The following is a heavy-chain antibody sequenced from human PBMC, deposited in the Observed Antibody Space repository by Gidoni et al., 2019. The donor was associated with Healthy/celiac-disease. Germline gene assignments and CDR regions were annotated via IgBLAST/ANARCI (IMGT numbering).Heavy chain of an antibody. V-gene: IGHV1-46*01. CDR2: INPSGGST. CDR1: GYTFTSYY. J-gene: IGHJ6*02. D-gene: IGHD2-2*01. Sequence: QVQLVQSGAEVKKPGASVKVSCKASGYTFTSYYMHWVRQAPGQGLEWMGIINPSGGSTSYAQKFQGRVTMTRDTSTSTVYMELSSLRSEDTAVYYCARAQSHNYCSSTSCYGLRVYYYYYGMDVWGQGTTVTVSS. CDR3: ARAQSHNYCSSTSCYGLRVYYYYYGMDV.